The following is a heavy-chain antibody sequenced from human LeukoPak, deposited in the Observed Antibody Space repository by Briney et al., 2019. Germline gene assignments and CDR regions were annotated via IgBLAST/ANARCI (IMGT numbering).Heavy chain of an antibody. Sequence: PGGSLRLSCAASGFTFSSYGMSWVRQAPGKGLEWVSAISGSGGSTYYADSVKGRFTISRDNSKNTLYLKMNTLRAEGTAVYYCARRAGAYSHPYDYWGQGTLVTVSS. CDR1: GFTFSSYG. J-gene: IGHJ4*02. CDR3: ARRAGAYSHPYDY. V-gene: IGHV3-23*01. CDR2: ISGSGGST. D-gene: IGHD4/OR15-4a*01.